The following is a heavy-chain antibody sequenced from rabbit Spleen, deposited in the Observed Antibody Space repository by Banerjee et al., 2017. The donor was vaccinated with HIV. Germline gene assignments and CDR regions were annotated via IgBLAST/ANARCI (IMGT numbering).Heavy chain of an antibody. CDR2: IDPIFGTT. V-gene: IGHV1S47*01. J-gene: IGHJ4*01. CDR1: GFDFSRYG. D-gene: IGHD2-1*01. CDR3: VRDQAGDADYGPYYLNL. Sequence: QQQLVESGGGLVQPGGSLKLSCKASGFDFSRYGVSWVRQAPGKGLEWIGYIDPIFGTTYYASWAKGRFTISRENTQNTVSLQLSSLTAADTATYFCVRDQAGDADYGPYYLNLWGPGTLVTVS.